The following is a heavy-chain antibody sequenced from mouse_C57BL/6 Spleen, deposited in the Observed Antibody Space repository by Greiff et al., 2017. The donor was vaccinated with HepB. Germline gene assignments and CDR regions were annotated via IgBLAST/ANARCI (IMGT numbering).Heavy chain of an antibody. D-gene: IGHD1-1*01. CDR2: INPGSGGT. Sequence: VQLQQSGAELVRPGPSVKVSCKASGYAFTNYLIEWVKQRPGQGLEWIGVINPGSGGTNYNEKFKGKATLTADKSSSTAYMQLSSLTSEDSAVYFCARGMNYYGSSPSWFAYWGQGTLVTVSA. V-gene: IGHV1-54*01. CDR3: ARGMNYYGSSPSWFAY. J-gene: IGHJ3*01. CDR1: GYAFTNYL.